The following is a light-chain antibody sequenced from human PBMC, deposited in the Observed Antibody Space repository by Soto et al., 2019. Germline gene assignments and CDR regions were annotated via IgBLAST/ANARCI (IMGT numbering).Light chain of an antibody. Sequence: QSVLTQRASVSGSPGQSITISCTGTSSDVGGYNYVSWYQQHPGKAPKLMIYEVSNRPSGVSNRFSGSKSGNTASLTISGLQAEDEADYYCSSYTSSSTLNWVFGGGTKLTVL. V-gene: IGLV2-14*01. CDR3: SSYTSSSTLNWV. CDR1: SSDVGGYNY. J-gene: IGLJ3*02. CDR2: EVS.